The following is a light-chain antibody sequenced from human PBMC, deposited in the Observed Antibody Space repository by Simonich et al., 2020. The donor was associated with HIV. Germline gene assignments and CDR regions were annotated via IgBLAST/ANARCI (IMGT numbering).Light chain of an antibody. CDR2: AAS. V-gene: IGKV1-39*01. CDR3: QQSYSTPRT. CDR1: QSISSY. Sequence: DIQMTQSPSSLSASVGDRVTITCRASQSISSYLSWYKQKPGKAPKHLIYAASSLQSGVPSRFSGSGSGTDFTLTISSMQPEDFATYFCQQSYSTPRTFGQGTKVEIK. J-gene: IGKJ1*01.